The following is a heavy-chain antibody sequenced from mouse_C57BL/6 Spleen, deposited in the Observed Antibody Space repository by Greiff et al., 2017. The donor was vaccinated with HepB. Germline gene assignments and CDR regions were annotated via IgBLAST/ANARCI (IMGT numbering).Heavy chain of an antibody. J-gene: IGHJ2*01. CDR2: IYPGDGDT. V-gene: IGHV1-82*01. D-gene: IGHD1-1*01. CDR1: GYAFSSSW. CDR3: ARPYYYGSSYLDY. Sequence: LQESGPELVKPGASVKISCKASGYAFSSSWMNWVKQRPGKGLEWIGRIYPGDGDTNYNGKFKGKATLTADKSSSTAYMQLSSLTSEDSAVYFCARPYYYGSSYLDYWGQGTTLTVSS.